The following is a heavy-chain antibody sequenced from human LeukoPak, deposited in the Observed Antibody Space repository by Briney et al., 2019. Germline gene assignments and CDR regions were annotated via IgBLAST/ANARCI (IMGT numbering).Heavy chain of an antibody. D-gene: IGHD3-22*01. V-gene: IGHV3-21*01. J-gene: IGHJ4*02. CDR3: ARDGMYYYDSSGYYYVSGLDY. CDR1: GFTFSSYS. Sequence: KAGGSLRLSCAASGFTFSSYSMNWVRQAPGKGLEWVSSISSSSSYIYYADSVKGRFTISRDNAKNSLYLQMNSLRAEDTAVYYCARDGMYYYDSSGYYYVSGLDYWGQGTLVTVSS. CDR2: ISSSSSYI.